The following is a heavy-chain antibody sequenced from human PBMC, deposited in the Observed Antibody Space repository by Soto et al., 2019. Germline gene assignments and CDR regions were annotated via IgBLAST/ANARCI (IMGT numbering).Heavy chain of an antibody. Sequence: SETLSLTCAVSGGSSSSGGYSWSWIRQPPGKGLEWIGYIYYSGSTNYNPSLKSRVTISVDTSKNQFSLKLSSMTAADTAVYYCARGGSFYYYYGMDVWGQGTTVTVSS. V-gene: IGHV4-61*08. J-gene: IGHJ6*02. CDR1: GGSSSSGGYS. CDR2: IYYSGST. CDR3: ARGGSFYYYYGMDV.